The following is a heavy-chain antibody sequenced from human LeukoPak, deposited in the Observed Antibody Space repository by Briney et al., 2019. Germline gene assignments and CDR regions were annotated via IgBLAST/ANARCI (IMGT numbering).Heavy chain of an antibody. J-gene: IGHJ4*02. D-gene: IGHD3-3*01. CDR3: ARGNYDFWSGYYFSY. CDR2: IIPIFGTA. Sequence: GASVTVSCKASGGTFSSYAISWVRQAPGQGLEWMGGIIPIFGTANYAQKFQGRVTITTDESTSTAYMELSSLRSEDTAVYYCARGNYDFWSGYYFSYWGQGTLVTVSS. V-gene: IGHV1-69*05. CDR1: GGTFSSYA.